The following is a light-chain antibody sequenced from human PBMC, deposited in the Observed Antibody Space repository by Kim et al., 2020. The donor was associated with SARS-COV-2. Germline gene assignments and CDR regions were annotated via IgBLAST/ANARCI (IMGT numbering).Light chain of an antibody. Sequence: PGGTAPITCVGNRIGSKSVHWYRQKPGQAPVVVIYYDEHRPSGLPERYSGSNVGDTATLTISRVEAGDEAAYYCQVWGNGGVNHVVFGGGTQLTVL. CDR3: QVWGNGGVNHVV. V-gene: IGLV3-21*04. CDR2: YDE. CDR1: RIGSKS. J-gene: IGLJ2*01.